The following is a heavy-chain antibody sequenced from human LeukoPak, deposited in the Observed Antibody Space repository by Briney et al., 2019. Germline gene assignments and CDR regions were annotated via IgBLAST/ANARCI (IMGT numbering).Heavy chain of an antibody. CDR3: AKSVHFWSGYSYYYYGMDV. CDR1: GFTFSSYG. V-gene: IGHV3-30*18. CDR2: ISYDGSNK. J-gene: IGHJ6*02. D-gene: IGHD3-3*02. Sequence: GGSLRLSCAASGFTFSSYGMHWVRQAPGKGLEWVAVISYDGSNKYYADSVKGRFTISRDNSKNTLYLQMNSLRAEDTAVYYCAKSVHFWSGYSYYYYGMDVWGQGTTVTVSS.